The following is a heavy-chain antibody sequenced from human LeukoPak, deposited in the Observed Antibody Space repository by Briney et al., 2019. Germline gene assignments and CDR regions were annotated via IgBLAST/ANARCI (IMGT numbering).Heavy chain of an antibody. Sequence: PGGSLRLSCAASGFTFSSYEMNWVRQAPGKGLEWVSVIYSGGSTYYADSVKGRFTISRDSSKNTLYLQTNSLRAEDTAVYYCARELNGYSSSWYDYWGQGTLVTVSS. D-gene: IGHD6-13*01. CDR1: GFTFSSYE. CDR3: ARELNGYSSSWYDY. V-gene: IGHV3-53*01. CDR2: IYSGGST. J-gene: IGHJ4*02.